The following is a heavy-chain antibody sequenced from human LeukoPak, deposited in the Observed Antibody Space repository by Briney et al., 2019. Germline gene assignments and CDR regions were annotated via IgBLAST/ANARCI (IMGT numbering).Heavy chain of an antibody. V-gene: IGHV1-2*02. D-gene: IGHD3-16*01. CDR2: IKPDIGVT. CDR1: GYTFTGYY. J-gene: IGHJ4*02. CDR3: AREIREGLPYYDY. Sequence: ASVKVSCKTSGYTFTGYYIHWMRQAPGQGREWMGWIKPDIGVTNSAQKFQGRVTMSRDTSITTVYMELGSLRSDDTAVYYCAREIREGLPYYDYWGQGTLVTVSS.